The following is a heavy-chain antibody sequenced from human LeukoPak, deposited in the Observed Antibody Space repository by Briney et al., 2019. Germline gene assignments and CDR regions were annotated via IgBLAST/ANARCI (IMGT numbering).Heavy chain of an antibody. CDR2: ISYDGSNK. V-gene: IGHV3-30*04. Sequence: GGSLRLSCAASGFTFSSYVMHWVRQAPGKGLEWVAIISYDGSNKYYADSVKGRFTISRDNSKNTLYLQMNSLRAEDTAVYYCAKELRYYGSGAPFDYWGQGTLVTVSS. J-gene: IGHJ4*02. CDR1: GFTFSSYV. D-gene: IGHD3-10*01. CDR3: AKELRYYGSGAPFDY.